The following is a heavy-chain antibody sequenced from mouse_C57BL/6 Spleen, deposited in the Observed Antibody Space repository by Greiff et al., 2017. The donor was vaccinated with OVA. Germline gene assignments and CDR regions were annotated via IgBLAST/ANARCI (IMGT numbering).Heavy chain of an antibody. V-gene: IGHV7-3*01. CDR3: ARYSDYGSSFYYYAMDY. J-gene: IGHJ4*01. CDR2: IRNKANGYTT. Sequence: EVKLVESGGGLVQPGGSLSLSCAASGFTFTDYYMSWVRQPPGKALEWLGFIRNKANGYTTEYSASVKGRFTISRDNSQSILYLQMNALRAEDSATYYCARYSDYGSSFYYYAMDYWGQGTSVTVSS. D-gene: IGHD1-1*01. CDR1: GFTFTDYY.